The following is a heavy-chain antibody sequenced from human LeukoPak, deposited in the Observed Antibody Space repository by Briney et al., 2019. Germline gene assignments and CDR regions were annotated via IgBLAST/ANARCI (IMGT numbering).Heavy chain of an antibody. D-gene: IGHD5-12*01. V-gene: IGHV6-1*01. CDR3: ARDRTILATITGNYYYGMDV. CDR2: TYYRSKWYN. J-gene: IGHJ6*02. CDR1: GDSVSSNSGT. Sequence: SQTLSLTCAISGDSVSSNSGTWNWIRQSPARGLEWLGRTYYRSKWYNDYAVSVKSRITINPDTSKNQFSLQLHSVTPEDTAVYYCARDRTILATITGNYYYGMDVWGQGTTVTVSS.